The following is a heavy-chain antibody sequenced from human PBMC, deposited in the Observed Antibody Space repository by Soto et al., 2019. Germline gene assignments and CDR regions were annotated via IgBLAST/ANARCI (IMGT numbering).Heavy chain of an antibody. CDR3: VSNYDFLPDY. CDR2: IIPIFGTA. V-gene: IGHV1-69*13. D-gene: IGHD3-3*01. J-gene: IGHJ4*02. Sequence: SVKVSCKASGGTFSSYAISWVRQAPGQGLEWMGGIIPIFGTANYAQKFQGRVTITADESTSTAYMELSSLRSEDTAVYYCVSNYDFLPDYWGQGTLVTVSS. CDR1: GGTFSSYA.